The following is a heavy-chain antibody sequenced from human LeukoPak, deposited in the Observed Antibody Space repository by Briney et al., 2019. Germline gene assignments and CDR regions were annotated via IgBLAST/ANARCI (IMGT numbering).Heavy chain of an antibody. CDR1: GVSFSGYY. Sequence: SETLSLTCAVYGVSFSGYYWSWIRQPPGKGLEWLGEINHGGSTNYNPSLKSRVTMSVEKSKNQFSLKLSSVTAADTAVYYCASGPSTYYYFAVDVWGPGTTVTVSS. V-gene: IGHV4-34*01. J-gene: IGHJ6*02. CDR3: ASGPSTYYYFAVDV. CDR2: INHGGST.